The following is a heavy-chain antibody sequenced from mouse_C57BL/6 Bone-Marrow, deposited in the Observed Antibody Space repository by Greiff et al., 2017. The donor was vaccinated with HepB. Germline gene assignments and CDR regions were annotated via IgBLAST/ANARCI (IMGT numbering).Heavy chain of an antibody. CDR3: TTNCYYGSSAY. J-gene: IGHJ3*01. D-gene: IGHD1-1*01. Sequence: VQLQQSGAELVRPGASVKLSCTASGFNIKDYYMHWVNQRPEQGLEWIGRIDPEDGDTEYAPKFQGKATMTADTSSNTAYLQLSSLTSEDTAVYYCTTNCYYGSSAYWGQGTLVTVSA. V-gene: IGHV14-1*01. CDR1: GFNIKDYY. CDR2: IDPEDGDT.